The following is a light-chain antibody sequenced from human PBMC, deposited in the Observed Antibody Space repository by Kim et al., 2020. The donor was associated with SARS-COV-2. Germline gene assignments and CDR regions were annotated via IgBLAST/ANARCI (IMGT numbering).Light chain of an antibody. Sequence: ESVGGRVTITCRASQDINKFLAWYQHKPGKAPKILIYDASSLQGGVPSRFSGSGSGTEFTLTISSLQPEDFATYYCLQAARFPLTFGGGTKVDIK. V-gene: IGKV1D-12*01. CDR3: LQAARFPLT. CDR1: QDINKF. CDR2: DAS. J-gene: IGKJ4*01.